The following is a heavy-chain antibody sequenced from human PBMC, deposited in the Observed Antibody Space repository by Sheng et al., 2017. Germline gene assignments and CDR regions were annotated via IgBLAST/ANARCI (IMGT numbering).Heavy chain of an antibody. J-gene: IGHJ5*01. Sequence: QVHLVQSGAEVKKPGASVKVSCKASGYTFTNYGITWVRQAPGQGLEWVGWISPYSSNTDYVQKLQGRVTMTTHTSTNTAYMELRSLRSDDTAMYYCATPRGTGWFDYWGQGTLVTVSS. CDR2: ISPYSSNT. CDR1: GYTFTNYG. CDR3: ATPRGTGWFDY. V-gene: IGHV1-18*01. D-gene: IGHD1-1*01.